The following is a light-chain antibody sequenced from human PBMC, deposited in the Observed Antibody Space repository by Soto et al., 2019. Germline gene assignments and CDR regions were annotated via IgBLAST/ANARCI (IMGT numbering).Light chain of an antibody. V-gene: IGKV3-11*01. CDR1: QSVSSY. Sequence: EIVLTQSPATLSLSPGERATLSCRASQSVSSYLAWYQQKPGQAPRLLIYDASNRATGIPARFSGSGSETDFTLTISSLEPEDFAVYYCQQRRNWPPWTFGQGTKVEIK. J-gene: IGKJ1*01. CDR3: QQRRNWPPWT. CDR2: DAS.